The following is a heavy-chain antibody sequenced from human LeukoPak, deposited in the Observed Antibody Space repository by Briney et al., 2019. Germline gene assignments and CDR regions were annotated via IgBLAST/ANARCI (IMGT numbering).Heavy chain of an antibody. CDR3: ASRAFAIRS. D-gene: IGHD2/OR15-2a*01. V-gene: IGHV3-11*01. CDR2: ISSSGSTI. CDR1: GFSFSDYY. Sequence: GGSLRLSCAASGFSFSDYYMSWIRQAPGKGLECVSYISSSGSTIYYADSVKGRFTISRDNAKNSLYLQMDSLRAEATAVYYCASRAFAIRSWGQGALVTVSS. J-gene: IGHJ5*02.